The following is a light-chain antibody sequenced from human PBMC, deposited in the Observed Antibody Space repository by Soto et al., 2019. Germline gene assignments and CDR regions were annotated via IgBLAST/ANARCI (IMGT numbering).Light chain of an antibody. CDR1: QDIRND. CDR3: LQNYNYPYT. V-gene: IGKV1-6*01. CDR2: VAS. J-gene: IGKJ1*01. Sequence: AIQMTQFPSSLSASVRDRVTVTCRASQDIRNDLGWYQQKPGKAPKLLIYVASSLQSGVPSRFSGSGSGTPFTLTISSLQPEDVATYYCLQNYNYPYTFGQGTKVEIK.